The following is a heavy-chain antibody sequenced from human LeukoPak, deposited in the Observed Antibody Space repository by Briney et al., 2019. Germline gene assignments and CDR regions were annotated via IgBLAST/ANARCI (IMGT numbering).Heavy chain of an antibody. CDR2: ISWDGGST. Sequence: PGGSLRLPCAASRFTFNDYAMHWVRQAPGKGLEWVSLISWDGGSTYYADSVKGRFTISRDNSKNSLYLQMNSLRAEDTALYYCAKDNQNDYFDYWGQGTLVTVSS. V-gene: IGHV3-43D*03. CDR3: AKDNQNDYFDY. CDR1: RFTFNDYA. J-gene: IGHJ4*02.